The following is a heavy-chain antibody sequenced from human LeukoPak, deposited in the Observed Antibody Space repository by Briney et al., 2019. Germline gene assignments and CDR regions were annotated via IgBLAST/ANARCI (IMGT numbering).Heavy chain of an antibody. D-gene: IGHD1-7*01. J-gene: IGHJ6*03. Sequence: GGSLRLSCAASGFTFSDYYMSWVRQAPGKGLEWVSGISWNSGNIGYADSVKGRFTISRDNAKNSLYLQMNSLRAEDTALYYCAKDINAGTRYYYYMDVWGKGTTVTVSS. CDR2: ISWNSGNI. CDR3: AKDINAGTRYYYYMDV. V-gene: IGHV3-9*01. CDR1: GFTFSDYY.